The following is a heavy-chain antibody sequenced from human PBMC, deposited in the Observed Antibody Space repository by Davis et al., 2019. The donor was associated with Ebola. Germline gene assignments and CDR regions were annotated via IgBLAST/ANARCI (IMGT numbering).Heavy chain of an antibody. D-gene: IGHD6-13*01. CDR3: ARGGQQLGYFDY. Sequence: GESLKISCKGSGYSFFRYWIGWVRQMPGKGLEWMGIIYPGDSDTRYGPSFQGQVTISVDKSISTAYLQWSSLKASDSAMYYCARGGQQLGYFDYWGQGTLVTVSS. J-gene: IGHJ4*02. CDR1: GYSFFRYW. CDR2: IYPGDSDT. V-gene: IGHV5-51*01.